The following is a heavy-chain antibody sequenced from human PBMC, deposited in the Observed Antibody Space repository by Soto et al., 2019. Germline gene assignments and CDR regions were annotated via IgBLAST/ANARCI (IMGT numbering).Heavy chain of an antibody. CDR2: IYYSGST. V-gene: IGHV4-59*01. Sequence: SETLSLTCTVSGGSISSYYWSWIRQPPGKGLEWIGYIYYSGSTNYNPSLKSRVTISVDTSKNQFSLKLSSVTAADTAVYYCARSEGAAANYYYYGMDVWGQGTTVTVSS. CDR1: GGSISSYY. J-gene: IGHJ6*02. CDR3: ARSEGAAANYYYYGMDV. D-gene: IGHD2-2*01.